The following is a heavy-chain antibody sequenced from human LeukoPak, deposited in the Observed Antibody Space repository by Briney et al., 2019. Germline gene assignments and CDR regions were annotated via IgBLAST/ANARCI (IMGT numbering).Heavy chain of an antibody. V-gene: IGHV3-33*01. CDR2: IWYDGSNK. J-gene: IGHJ6*04. CDR1: GFTFSSYG. D-gene: IGHD6-19*01. CDR3: AREAYIAVAGTDYYYYGMDV. Sequence: GGSLRLSCAASGFTFSSYGMHWVRQAPGKGLEWVAVIWYDGSNKYYADSVKGRFTISRDNSKNTLYLQINSLRAEDTAVYYCAREAYIAVAGTDYYYYGMDVWGKGTTVAVSS.